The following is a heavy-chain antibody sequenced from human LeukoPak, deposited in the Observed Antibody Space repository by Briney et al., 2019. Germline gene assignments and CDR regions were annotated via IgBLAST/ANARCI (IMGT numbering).Heavy chain of an antibody. CDR2: MNPNSGNT. Sequence: ASVKVSCKASGYTFTSYDINWVRQATGQGLEWMGWMNPNSGNTGYAQKFQGRVTMTRNTSISTAYMELSSLRSEDTAVYYCARVAVLGYCSGGSCHALDYWGQGTLVTVSS. V-gene: IGHV1-8*01. CDR1: GYTFTSYD. J-gene: IGHJ4*02. D-gene: IGHD2-15*01. CDR3: ARVAVLGYCSGGSCHALDY.